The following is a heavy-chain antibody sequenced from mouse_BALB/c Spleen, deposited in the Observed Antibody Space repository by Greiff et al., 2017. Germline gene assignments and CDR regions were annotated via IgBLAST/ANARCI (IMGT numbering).Heavy chain of an antibody. Sequence: VQLKESGPGLVKPSQSLSLTCTVTGYSITSDYAWNWIRQFPGNKLEWMGYISYSGSTSYNPSLKSRISITRDTSKNQFFLQLNSVTTEDTATYYCARDSSGYGGGDYWGQGTSVTVSS. J-gene: IGHJ4*01. CDR3: ARDSSGYGGGDY. D-gene: IGHD3-2*01. V-gene: IGHV3-2*02. CDR2: ISYSGST. CDR1: GYSITSDYA.